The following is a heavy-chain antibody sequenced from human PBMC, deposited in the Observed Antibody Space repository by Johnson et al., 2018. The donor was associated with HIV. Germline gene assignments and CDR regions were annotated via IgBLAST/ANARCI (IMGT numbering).Heavy chain of an antibody. V-gene: IGHV3-30*04. CDR3: ARVAVLWFRDTNAFDI. J-gene: IGHJ3*02. CDR2: ISYDGGNK. CDR1: GFTFSSYA. D-gene: IGHD3-10*01. Sequence: QVQLVESGGGVVQPGRSLRLSCAASGFTFSSYAMHWVRQAPGKGLEWVAVISYDGGNKYYADSVKGRFTISRDNSKNTLYLQMNSLGAEDTAVDYCARVAVLWFRDTNAFDIWGQGTMVTVSS.